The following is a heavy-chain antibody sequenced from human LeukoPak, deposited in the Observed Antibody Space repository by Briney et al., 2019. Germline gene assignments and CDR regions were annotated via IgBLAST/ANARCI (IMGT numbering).Heavy chain of an antibody. J-gene: IGHJ5*02. V-gene: IGHV4-39*01. Sequence: PETLSLTCTVSGGSISSNYFWGWSRQPPGKGQGWTVTIYYRGTTHYNPSIKSRITISEDTTNNQESLKLSSATDANTAAYYGPRHAPGDIVEDIPAATRWSDPWGRGNLVTVSS. CDR1: GGSISSNYF. CDR3: PRHAPGDIVEDIPAATRWSDP. CDR2: IYYRGTT. D-gene: IGHD2-15*01.